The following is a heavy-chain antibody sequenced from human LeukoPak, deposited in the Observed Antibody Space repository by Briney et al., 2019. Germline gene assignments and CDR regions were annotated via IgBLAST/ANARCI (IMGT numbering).Heavy chain of an antibody. J-gene: IGHJ4*02. Sequence: SETLSLTCTVSGGSISSSSYYWGWIRQPPGKGLEWIGSIYYSGSTYYNPSLKSRVTISVDTSKNQFSLKLSSVTAADTAVYYCARSHGYSSSWCDYWGQGTLVTVSS. CDR1: GGSISSSSYY. CDR2: IYYSGST. V-gene: IGHV4-39*01. CDR3: ARSHGYSSSWCDY. D-gene: IGHD6-13*01.